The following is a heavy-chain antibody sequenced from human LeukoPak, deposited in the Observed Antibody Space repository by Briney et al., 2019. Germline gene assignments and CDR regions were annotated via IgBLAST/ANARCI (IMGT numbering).Heavy chain of an antibody. CDR3: ARVAEYNGRSDAFDI. CDR2: IYSGGST. Sequence: AGGSLRLSCAASGFTVSSNYMSWVRQAPGKGLEGGSVIYSGGSTYYADSVKGRFTISRDNSKNTLYLQMNNLRAEDTAVFYCARVAEYNGRSDAFDIWGQGTMVTVSS. V-gene: IGHV3-66*01. J-gene: IGHJ3*02. CDR1: GFTVSSNY. D-gene: IGHD1-26*01.